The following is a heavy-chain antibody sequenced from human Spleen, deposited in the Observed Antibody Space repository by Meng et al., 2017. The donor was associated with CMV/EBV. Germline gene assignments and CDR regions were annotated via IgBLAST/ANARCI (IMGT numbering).Heavy chain of an antibody. CDR2: ISGGGGTT. J-gene: IGHJ4*02. Sequence: GESLKISCAASGFTFSSYAMSWVRQAPGKGLDWVSSISGGGGTTYYADSVKGRFTISRDSSKNTLYLQMNSLRAEDTAVYYCAKVSWPAVGADYWGQGTQVTVSS. V-gene: IGHV3-23*01. D-gene: IGHD6-13*01. CDR3: AKVSWPAVGADY. CDR1: GFTFSSYA.